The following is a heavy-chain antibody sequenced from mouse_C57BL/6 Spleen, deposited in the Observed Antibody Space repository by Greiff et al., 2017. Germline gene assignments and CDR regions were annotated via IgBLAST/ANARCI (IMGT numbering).Heavy chain of an antibody. CDR2: SRNKANDYTT. V-gene: IGHV7-1*01. CDR1: GFTFSDFY. J-gene: IGHJ4*01. CDR3: ARDGGIGVAMDY. Sequence: EVKVVESGGGLVQSGRSLRLSCATSGFTFSDFYMEWVRQAPGKGLEWIAASRNKANDYTTEYSASVKGRFIVSRDTSQSILYLQMNALRAEDTAIYYCARDGGIGVAMDYWGQGTSVTVSS. D-gene: IGHD2-14*01.